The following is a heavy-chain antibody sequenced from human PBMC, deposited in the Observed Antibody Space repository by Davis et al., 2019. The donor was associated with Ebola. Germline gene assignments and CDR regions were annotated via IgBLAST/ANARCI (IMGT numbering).Heavy chain of an antibody. D-gene: IGHD5-24*01. V-gene: IGHV1-46*01. CDR3: ARGRSGDGYKD. Sequence: AASVKVSCKASGYTFTSYYMHWVRQAPGQGLEWMGIINPSGGSTSYAQKFQGRVTITADESTSTAYMELSSLRSEDTAVYYCARGRSGDGYKDWGQGTLVTVSS. J-gene: IGHJ4*02. CDR1: GYTFTSYY. CDR2: INPSGGST.